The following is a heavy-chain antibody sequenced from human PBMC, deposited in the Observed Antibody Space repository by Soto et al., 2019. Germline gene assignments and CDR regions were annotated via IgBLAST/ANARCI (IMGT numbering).Heavy chain of an antibody. Sequence: SQTRSPTCIFSADSISSGGHYWTWIRQHAEKGLERIGAIYYNGRTNYNPSLKSRVSISVDTSKNQFSLRLTSVTAADTAVYHCARGGVVVTPLMGAFDVWGQGTMGNV. V-gene: IGHV4-31*03. D-gene: IGHD2-21*02. CDR3: ARGGVVVTPLMGAFDV. J-gene: IGHJ3*01. CDR2: IYYNGRT. CDR1: ADSISSGGHY.